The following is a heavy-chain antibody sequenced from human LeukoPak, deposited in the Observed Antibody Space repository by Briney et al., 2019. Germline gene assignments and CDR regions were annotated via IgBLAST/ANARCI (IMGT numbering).Heavy chain of an antibody. Sequence: SETLSLTCAVYGGSFSGSYWSWIRQPPGKGLEWIGEINHSGSTNYNPSLKSRVTISVDTSKNQFSLKLSSVTAADTAVYYCARGYSSSWYYYYGMDVWSKGTTVTVSS. CDR3: ARGYSSSWYYYYGMDV. J-gene: IGHJ6*04. CDR2: INHSGST. D-gene: IGHD6-13*01. CDR1: GGSFSGSY. V-gene: IGHV4-34*01.